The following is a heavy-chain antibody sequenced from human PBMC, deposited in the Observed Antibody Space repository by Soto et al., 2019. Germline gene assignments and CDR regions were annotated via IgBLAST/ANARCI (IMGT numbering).Heavy chain of an antibody. CDR1: GGSFSGYY. D-gene: IGHD3-10*01. V-gene: IGHV4-34*01. CDR2: INHSGST. J-gene: IGHJ4*02. CDR3: AIGDGSGSYYDY. Sequence: QVQLQQWGAGLLKTSETLSLTCAVYGGSFSGYYWSWIRQPPGKGLEWIGEINHSGSTNYNPSLKSRVTISVDTSKNQFSLKLSSVTAADTAVYYCAIGDGSGSYYDYWGQGTLVTVSS.